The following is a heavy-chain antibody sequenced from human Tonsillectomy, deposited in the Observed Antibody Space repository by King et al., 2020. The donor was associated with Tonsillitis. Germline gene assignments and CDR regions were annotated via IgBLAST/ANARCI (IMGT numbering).Heavy chain of an antibody. V-gene: IGHV3-74*01. CDR1: GFTFSSYW. CDR3: ARGSFKYGSGRGGFDY. Sequence: VQLVESGGGLVQPGGSLRLSCAASGFTFSSYWMHWVRQAPGKGPVWVSRINSDGSSTSYADSVKGRFTISRDNAKNTLYLQMNSLRAEDTAVYYCARGSFKYGSGRGGFDYWGQGTLVTVSS. J-gene: IGHJ4*02. CDR2: INSDGSST. D-gene: IGHD3-10*01.